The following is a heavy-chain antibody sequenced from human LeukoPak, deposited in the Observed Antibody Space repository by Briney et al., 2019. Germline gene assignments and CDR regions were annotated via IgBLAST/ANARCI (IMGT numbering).Heavy chain of an antibody. CDR2: IYYSGST. V-gene: IGHV4-59*08. CDR1: GGSIISYY. CDR3: ARHYDSSGYWYYFDY. D-gene: IGHD3-22*01. Sequence: SETLSLTCTVSGGSIISYYWSWIRQPPGKGLEWIGYIYYSGSTNYNPSLKSRVTISVDTSKNQFSLKLSSVTAADTAVYYCARHYDSSGYWYYFDYWGQGTLVTVSS. J-gene: IGHJ4*02.